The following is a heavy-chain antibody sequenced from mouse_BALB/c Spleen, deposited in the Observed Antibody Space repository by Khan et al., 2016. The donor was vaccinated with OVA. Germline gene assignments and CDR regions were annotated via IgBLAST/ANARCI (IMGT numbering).Heavy chain of an antibody. CDR1: GFLLTSYC. CDR2: IWAGGGL. CDR3: AKFTPDYYAMDQ. J-gene: IGHJ4*01. D-gene: IGHD1-1*01. V-gene: IGHV2-3*01. Sequence: QVQLKESGPGLVAPSQSLSITCTVSGFLLTSYCVNWVRQPPGKGLEWLGLIWAGGGLNYHSTLNSKLIISKDNSNRQVFLTQNSLQTDDTATYYCAKFTPDYYAMDQWGKGTSVTVSS.